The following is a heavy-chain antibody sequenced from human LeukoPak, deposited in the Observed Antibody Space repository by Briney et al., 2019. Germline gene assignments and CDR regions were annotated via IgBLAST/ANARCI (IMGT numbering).Heavy chain of an antibody. Sequence: SETLSLTCTVSGDSISSGSYYWSWIRQPAGKGLEWIGRIYTSGTTNYNPSLKSRVTISVDTSKNQFSLKLSSVTAADTAVYYCARENDRYDPDYWGQGTLVTVSS. V-gene: IGHV4-61*02. J-gene: IGHJ4*02. CDR1: GDSISSGSYY. CDR3: ARENDRYDPDY. CDR2: IYTSGTT. D-gene: IGHD1-1*01.